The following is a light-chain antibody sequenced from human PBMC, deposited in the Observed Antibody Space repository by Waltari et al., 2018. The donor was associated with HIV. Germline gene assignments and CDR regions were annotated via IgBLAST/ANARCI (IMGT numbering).Light chain of an antibody. CDR1: RSNIGASYD. CDR3: QSYDSNLSGLV. Sequence: HSVLTQPPSVSGAPGQKVTISCTGSRSNIGASYDVHWYQQVPGTAPRLLIHGNNYRPSGVPVRFSASRSGTSASLAITGLQADDEADYYCQSYDSNLSGLVFGGGTKLTVL. CDR2: GNN. V-gene: IGLV1-40*01. J-gene: IGLJ2*01.